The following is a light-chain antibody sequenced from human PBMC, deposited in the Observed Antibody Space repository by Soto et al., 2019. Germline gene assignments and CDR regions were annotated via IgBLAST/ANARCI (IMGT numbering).Light chain of an antibody. J-gene: IGKJ2*01. V-gene: IGKV3-20*01. CDR1: QSVNSNF. CDR3: QQYGHSPLLYT. CDR2: GSS. Sequence: EIVLTQSPGTLSLSPGERATLSCRTSQSVNSNFLAWYQQKPGQAPRLLVYGSSTRAAGVPDRFSGSGSGTDFTLTISRLEPEDFAVYYCQQYGHSPLLYTFGQWTKLGVK.